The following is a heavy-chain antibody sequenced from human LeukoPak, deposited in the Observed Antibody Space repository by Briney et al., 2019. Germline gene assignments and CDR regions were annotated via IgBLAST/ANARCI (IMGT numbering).Heavy chain of an antibody. CDR1: GGSISSSSYY. CDR3: ASGEGYCSSTSCGGGYAFDI. J-gene: IGHJ3*02. D-gene: IGHD2-2*01. Sequence: SETLSLTCTVSGGSISSSSYYWGWIRQPPGKGLEWIGSIYYSGSTYYNPSLKSRVTISVDTSKNQFSLKLSSVTAADTAVYYCASGEGYCSSTSCGGGYAFDIWGQGTMVTVSS. V-gene: IGHV4-39*07. CDR2: IYYSGST.